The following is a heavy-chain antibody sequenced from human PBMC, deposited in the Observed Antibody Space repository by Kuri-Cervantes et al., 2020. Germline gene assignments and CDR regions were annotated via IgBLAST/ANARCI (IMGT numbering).Heavy chain of an antibody. V-gene: IGHV1-2*02. CDR1: GYTFTGYY. CDR2: INPNSGGT. CDR3: ARSIAVAVNWFDP. D-gene: IGHD6-19*01. Sequence: ASVKVSCKASGYTFTGYYVHWVRQAPGQGLEWMGWINPNSGGTKYAQKFQGRVTMTRDTSISTAYMELSRLRSEDTAVYYCARSIAVAVNWFDPWGQGTLVTVSS. J-gene: IGHJ5*02.